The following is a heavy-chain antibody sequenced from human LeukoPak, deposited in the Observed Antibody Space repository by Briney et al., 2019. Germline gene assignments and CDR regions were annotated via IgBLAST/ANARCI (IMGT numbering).Heavy chain of an antibody. CDR3: ARHPPGGYDFWSGYYDY. CDR1: GYSFTNYW. D-gene: IGHD3-3*01. Sequence: GESLKISCKGSGYSFTNYWIGWVRQMPGKGLEWMGIIYPGDSDTRYSPSFQGQVTISADKSISTAYLQWSSLKASDTAMYYCARHPPGGYDFWSGYYDYWGQGTLVTVSS. CDR2: IYPGDSDT. V-gene: IGHV5-51*01. J-gene: IGHJ4*02.